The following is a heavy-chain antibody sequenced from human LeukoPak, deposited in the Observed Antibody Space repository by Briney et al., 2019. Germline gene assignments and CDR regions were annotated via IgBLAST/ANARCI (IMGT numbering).Heavy chain of an antibody. D-gene: IGHD3-22*01. CDR3: ARGGYYYDSSGYYRPFDY. V-gene: IGHV4-59*01. CDR2: IYYSGST. Sequence: DPSETLSLTCTVSGVSISSYYWSWIRQPPGKGLEWIGYIYYSGSTNYNPSLKSRVTISVDTSKNQFSLKLSSVTAADTAVYYCARGGYYYDSSGYYRPFDYWGQGTLVTVSS. CDR1: GVSISSYY. J-gene: IGHJ4*02.